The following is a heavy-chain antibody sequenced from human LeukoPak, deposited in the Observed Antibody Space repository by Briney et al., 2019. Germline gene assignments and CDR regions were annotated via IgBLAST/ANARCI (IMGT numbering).Heavy chain of an antibody. CDR2: IYTSGST. J-gene: IGHJ4*02. D-gene: IGHD3-10*01. CDR1: GGPISSGSYY. Sequence: PSQTLSLTCTVSGGPISSGSYYWSCIRQPAGKGLEWIGRIYTSGSTNYNPSLKSRVTISVDTSKNQFSLKLSSVTAADTAVYYCARRGSGAFDYWGQGTLVTVSS. CDR3: ARRGSGAFDY. V-gene: IGHV4-61*02.